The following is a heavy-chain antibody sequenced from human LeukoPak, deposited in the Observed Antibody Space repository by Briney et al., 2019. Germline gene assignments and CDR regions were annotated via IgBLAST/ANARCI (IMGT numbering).Heavy chain of an antibody. Sequence: SETLSLTCTVSGGSISSSSYYWGWIRQPPGKGLEWIGSIYYSGSTYYNPSLKSRVTISVDTSKDQFSLKLSSVTAADTAVYYCARDDFWSGSGYNWFDPWGQGTLVTVSS. D-gene: IGHD3-3*01. CDR3: ARDDFWSGSGYNWFDP. CDR1: GGSISSSSYY. J-gene: IGHJ5*02. CDR2: IYYSGST. V-gene: IGHV4-39*07.